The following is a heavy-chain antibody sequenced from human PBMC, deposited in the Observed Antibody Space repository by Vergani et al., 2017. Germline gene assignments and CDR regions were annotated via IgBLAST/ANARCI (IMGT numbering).Heavy chain of an antibody. V-gene: IGHV4-38-2*01. CDR2: IYHSGST. Sequence: QLQLQESGPGLVKPSETLSLTCAVSGVSISSGYYWGWIRQPPGKGLEWIGSIYHSGSTYYNPSLKSRVTISVDTSKNQFSLKLSSVTAADTAVYYCARHYYDSSGYYFDYWGQGTLVTVSS. CDR3: ARHYYDSSGYYFDY. CDR1: GVSISSGYY. J-gene: IGHJ4*02. D-gene: IGHD3-22*01.